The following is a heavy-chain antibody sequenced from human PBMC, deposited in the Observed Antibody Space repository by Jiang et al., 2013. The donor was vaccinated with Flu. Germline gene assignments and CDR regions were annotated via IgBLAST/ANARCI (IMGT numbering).Heavy chain of an antibody. CDR2: ISSNGGST. CDR3: VKMSITMIVVVIPEQEHSADY. D-gene: IGHD3-22*01. CDR1: GFTFSSYA. V-gene: IGHV3-64D*06. J-gene: IGHJ4*02. Sequence: VQLVESGGGLVQPGGSLRLSCSASGFTFSSYAMHWVRQAPGKGLEYVSAISSNGGSTYYADSVKGRFTISRDNSKNTLYLQMSSLRAEDTAVYYCVKMSITMIVVVIPEQEHSADYWGQGTLVTVSS.